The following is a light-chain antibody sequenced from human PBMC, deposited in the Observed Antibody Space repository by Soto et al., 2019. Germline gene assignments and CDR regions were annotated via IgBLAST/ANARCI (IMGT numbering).Light chain of an antibody. J-gene: IGLJ2*01. CDR1: SSNIGTNY. V-gene: IGLV1-47*01. Sequence: SVLTQPPSASGTPGQRVTISCSGSSSNIGTNYVYWYQQFPGTAPKLLIYRNDQRPSGVPDRFSGSKSGTSASLAISGLRSEDEADYYCAAWDESLSSRVFGGGTKLTVL. CDR2: RND. CDR3: AAWDESLSSRV.